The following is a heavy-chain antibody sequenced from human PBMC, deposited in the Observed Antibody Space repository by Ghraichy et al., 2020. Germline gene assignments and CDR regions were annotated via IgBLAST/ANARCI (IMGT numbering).Heavy chain of an antibody. CDR2: IYYSGST. CDR1: GGSISSYY. J-gene: IGHJ4*02. CDR3: ARGRDSSSWYIDC. V-gene: IGHV4-59*01. D-gene: IGHD6-13*01. Sequence: SETLSLTCSVSGGSISSYYWSWIRQPPGKGLEWIGDIYYSGSTNYNPSLKSRVTISVDTSKNQFSLKLSSVTAADTAVYYCARGRDSSSWYIDCWGQGTLVTLSS.